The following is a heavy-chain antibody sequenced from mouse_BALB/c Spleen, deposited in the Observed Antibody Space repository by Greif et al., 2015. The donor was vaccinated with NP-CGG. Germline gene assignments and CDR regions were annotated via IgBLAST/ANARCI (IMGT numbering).Heavy chain of an antibody. CDR2: IWSGGST. Sequence: VQLQQSGPGLVQPSQSLSITCTVSGFSLTSYGVHWVRQSPGKGLEWLGVIWSGGSTDYNAAFISRLSISKDNSKSQVFFKMNSLQANDTAIYYCARNDYDYDGSWFAYWGQGTLVTVSA. V-gene: IGHV2-2*02. J-gene: IGHJ3*01. CDR3: ARNDYDYDGSWFAY. CDR1: GFSLTSYG. D-gene: IGHD2-4*01.